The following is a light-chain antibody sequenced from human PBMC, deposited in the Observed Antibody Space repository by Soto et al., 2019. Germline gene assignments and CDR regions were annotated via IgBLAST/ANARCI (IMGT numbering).Light chain of an antibody. CDR2: DAS. J-gene: IGKJ2*01. CDR3: QQFNSYPYT. Sequence: AAPMTQSPSSLSASVGDGVTITCRASQGISSGLAWYQQKPGKAPKLLIFDASNLGSGVPSRFSGSGSGTYFTLTISGLQPEDFATYYCQQFNSYPYTFCQGTKLDIK. CDR1: QGISSG. V-gene: IGKV1-13*02.